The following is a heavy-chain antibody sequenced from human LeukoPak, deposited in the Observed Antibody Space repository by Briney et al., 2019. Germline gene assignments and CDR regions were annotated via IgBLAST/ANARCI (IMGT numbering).Heavy chain of an antibody. Sequence: GGSLRLSCAASGFTFSSYWMSWVRQAPGKGLEWVANIKQDGSEKYYVDSVKGRFTISRDNSKSTLYLQMNSLRVEDTAVYYCAKSSLTDYYLSYFDYWGQGTLVTVSS. J-gene: IGHJ4*02. CDR1: GFTFSSYW. D-gene: IGHD3-9*01. V-gene: IGHV3-7*03. CDR3: AKSSLTDYYLSYFDY. CDR2: IKQDGSEK.